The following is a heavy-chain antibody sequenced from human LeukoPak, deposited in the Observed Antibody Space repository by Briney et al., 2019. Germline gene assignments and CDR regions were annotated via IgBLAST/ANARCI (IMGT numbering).Heavy chain of an antibody. CDR1: GGSISSSSYY. CDR2: IYYSGST. Sequence: SETLSLTFTVSGGSISSSSYYWGWIRQPPGKGLEWIGSIYYSGSTYYNPSLKSRVTISVDTSKNQFSLKLSSVTAADTAVYYCARLEIAAAGNRWFDPWGQGTLVTVSS. D-gene: IGHD6-13*01. V-gene: IGHV4-39*07. CDR3: ARLEIAAAGNRWFDP. J-gene: IGHJ5*02.